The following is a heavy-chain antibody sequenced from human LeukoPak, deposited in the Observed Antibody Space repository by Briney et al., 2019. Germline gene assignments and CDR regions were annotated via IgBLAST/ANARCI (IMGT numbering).Heavy chain of an antibody. CDR1: GFTFSSYY. J-gene: IGHJ4*02. CDR3: AKDRDYYDD. Sequence: GGSLRLSCAASGFTFSSYYMSWVRQAPGKGLEWVSVISSNGVTTYYADSVKGRFTISRDNSKNTMYLQMNSLRADDTAVYYCAKDRDYYDDWGQGTLVTVSS. CDR2: ISSNGVTT. V-gene: IGHV3-23*01.